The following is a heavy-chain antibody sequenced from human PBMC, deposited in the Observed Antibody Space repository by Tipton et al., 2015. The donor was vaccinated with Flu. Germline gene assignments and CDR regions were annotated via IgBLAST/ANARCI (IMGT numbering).Heavy chain of an antibody. CDR3: SRRPSWSVVAYYFEY. J-gene: IGHJ4*02. V-gene: IGHV4-38-2*01. D-gene: IGHD2-15*01. Sequence: LRLSCAVSGDSISSDYYWAWIRQFPGKGLEWIGRVSRTGSTNYNPYLKSRVTISVNTSKNQFSLRVNSMTAADSAVYYCSRRPSWSVVAYYFEYWGQGTLVTVSS. CDR1: GDSISSDYY. CDR2: VSRTGST.